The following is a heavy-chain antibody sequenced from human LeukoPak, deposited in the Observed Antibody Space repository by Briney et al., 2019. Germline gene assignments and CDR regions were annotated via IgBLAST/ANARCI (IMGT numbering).Heavy chain of an antibody. CDR2: FDPEEGET. CDR3: ATDLGMILVPDAFDM. D-gene: IGHD3-22*01. Sequence: ASVKVSCKVSGYTLTELSMNWVRQAPGKGLEWMGGFDPEEGETIYAQKFQGRVTMTEDTSTDTAYMQLSSLRSEDTAVYYCATDLGMILVPDAFDMWGQGTMVTVSS. V-gene: IGHV1-24*01. J-gene: IGHJ3*02. CDR1: GYTLTELS.